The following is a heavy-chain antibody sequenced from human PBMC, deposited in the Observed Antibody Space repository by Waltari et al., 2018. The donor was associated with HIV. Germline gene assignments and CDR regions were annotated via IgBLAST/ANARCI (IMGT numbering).Heavy chain of an antibody. CDR1: GYTFSDNY. Sequence: QVQLVQSGAVVKKPGASVKVSCKTSGYTFSDNYIHWMRQAPGQGPEGMGWINPNSGGTNYAQRFQDRVTLTRDTHISTVFMDLSRLASDDTAVYYCARVPQGRLGELSTYYFDYWGQGSLVIVSS. CDR3: ARVPQGRLGELSTYYFDY. J-gene: IGHJ4*02. V-gene: IGHV1-2*02. CDR2: INPNSGGT. D-gene: IGHD3-16*01.